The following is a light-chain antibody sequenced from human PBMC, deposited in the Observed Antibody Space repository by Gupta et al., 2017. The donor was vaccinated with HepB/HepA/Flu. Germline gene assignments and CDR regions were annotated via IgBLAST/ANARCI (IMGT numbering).Light chain of an antibody. Sequence: DIQMTQSPSSLSASVGDRVTITCRASQSISIYLNWYQQKPGKAPKLLIYAASSLQSGVLSRFSGSGSGTDFTITISSLQPEDFATYYCQQSYSTPPWTFGQGTKVEIK. J-gene: IGKJ1*01. V-gene: IGKV1-39*01. CDR2: AAS. CDR1: QSISIY. CDR3: QQSYSTPPWT.